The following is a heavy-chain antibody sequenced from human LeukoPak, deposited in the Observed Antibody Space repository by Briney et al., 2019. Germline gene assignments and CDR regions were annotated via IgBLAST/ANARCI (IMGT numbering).Heavy chain of an antibody. J-gene: IGHJ6*03. CDR1: GGSINPYY. CDR2: IYYSGIT. CDR3: ARGGSHYYYYMDV. D-gene: IGHD1-26*01. Sequence: YPSETLSLTCTVSGGSINPYYWIWIRQSPGTGLEWIGYIYYSGITDYNPSLKSRVTFCTDTSKKQFSLNLTSVTAADTAIYFCARGGSHYYYYMDVWGKGTRVTVSS. V-gene: IGHV4-59*01.